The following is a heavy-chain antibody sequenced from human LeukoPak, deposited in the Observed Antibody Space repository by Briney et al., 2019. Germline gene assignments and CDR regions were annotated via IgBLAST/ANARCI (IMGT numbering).Heavy chain of an antibody. V-gene: IGHV3-7*03. Sequence: GGSLRLSCAASGFTFSSYWMSWVRQAPGKGLEWVANIKQDGSEKYYVDSVKGRFTISRDNAKNSLYLQMNSLRAEDTAVYYCARDTMDEGLLSYGMDVWGKGTTVTVSS. J-gene: IGHJ6*04. CDR3: ARDTMDEGLLSYGMDV. CDR1: GFTFSSYW. CDR2: IKQDGSEK. D-gene: IGHD3-10*01.